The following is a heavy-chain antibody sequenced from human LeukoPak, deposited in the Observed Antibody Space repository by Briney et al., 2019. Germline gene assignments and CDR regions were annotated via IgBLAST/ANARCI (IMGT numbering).Heavy chain of an antibody. V-gene: IGHV3-23*01. CDR2: IGGRGSNT. CDR3: ARDLSYCTITSCSYYYYGMDV. D-gene: IGHD2-2*01. CDR1: GFPFRSYA. J-gene: IGHJ6*02. Sequence: GGSLRLSCAASGFPFRSYAMSWVRQAPGKGLEWVSAIGGRGSNTYYADSVKGRFTISRDNSKNTLYLQMNSLRAEDTAVYYCARDLSYCTITSCSYYYYGMDVWGRGTTVTVSS.